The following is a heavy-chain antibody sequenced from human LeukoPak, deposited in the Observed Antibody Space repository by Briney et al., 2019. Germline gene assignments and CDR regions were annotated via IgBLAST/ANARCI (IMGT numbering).Heavy chain of an antibody. CDR1: GYTFTSHG. CDR3: ARDPSNTSGRFAYFDY. V-gene: IGHV1-18*01. CDR2: ISCYNGDT. J-gene: IGHJ4*02. D-gene: IGHD6-19*01. Sequence: ASVKVSCKASGYTFTSHGISWVRLAPGQGLEWMAWISCYNGDTIYSQNFQGRVTVTTDTSTNTAYMELRSLRSDDTAVYYCARDPSNTSGRFAYFDYWGQGTLVTVSS.